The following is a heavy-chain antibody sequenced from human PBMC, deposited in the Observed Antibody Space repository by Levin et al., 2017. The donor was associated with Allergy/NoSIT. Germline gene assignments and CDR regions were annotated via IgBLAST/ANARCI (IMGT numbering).Heavy chain of an antibody. CDR3: ARPLRDY. V-gene: IGHV4-34*01. Sequence: SETLSLTCAVYGGSFSGYYWSWIRQPPGKGLEWIGEINHSGSTNYNPSLKSRVTISVDTSKNQFSLKLSSVTAADTAVYYCARPLRDYWGQGTLVTVSS. D-gene: IGHD4-17*01. J-gene: IGHJ4*02. CDR2: INHSGST. CDR1: GGSFSGYY.